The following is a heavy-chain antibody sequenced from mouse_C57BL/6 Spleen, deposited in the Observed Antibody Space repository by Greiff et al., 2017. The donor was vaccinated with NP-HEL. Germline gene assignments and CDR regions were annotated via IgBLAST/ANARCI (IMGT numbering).Heavy chain of an antibody. CDR2: IYPSDSNT. J-gene: IGHJ4*01. Sequence: VQLQQPGAELVMPGASVKLSCKASGYTFTSYWMHWVKQSPGQGLEWIGEIYPSDSNTNYNQKFKSKSTWTVDKSSSTSYMQLSRLTSEDSAVYYCARGGNALAYWGQGTSVTVSS. CDR3: ARGGNALAY. CDR1: GYTFTSYW. V-gene: IGHV1-69*01.